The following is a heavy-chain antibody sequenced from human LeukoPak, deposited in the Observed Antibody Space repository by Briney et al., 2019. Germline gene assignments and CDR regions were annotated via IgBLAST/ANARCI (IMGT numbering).Heavy chain of an antibody. Sequence: SETLSLTCTVSGGSISSGDYYWSWIRQPPGKGLEWIGYIYYSGSTYYNPSLKSRVTISVDTSKNQFSLKLSSVTAADTAVYYCASIIAAQYYFDYWGQGTLVTVSS. CDR3: ASIIAAQYYFDY. CDR1: GGSISSGDYY. D-gene: IGHD6-6*01. J-gene: IGHJ4*02. CDR2: IYYSGST. V-gene: IGHV4-30-4*08.